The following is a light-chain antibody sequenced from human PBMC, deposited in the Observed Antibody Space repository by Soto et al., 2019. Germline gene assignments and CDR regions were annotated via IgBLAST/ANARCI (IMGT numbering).Light chain of an antibody. J-gene: IGKJ1*01. CDR2: DAS. CDR1: QSISLS. CDR3: QQRTNWPPWT. V-gene: IGKV3-11*01. Sequence: EIVLTQSPATLSLSPGERATLSCRASQSISLSLAWYQQKPGQAPRLLIYDASTRATGIPARFSGSGSGTDFTLPISSLEPEDFAVYYCQQRTNWPPWTFGQGTKVDIK.